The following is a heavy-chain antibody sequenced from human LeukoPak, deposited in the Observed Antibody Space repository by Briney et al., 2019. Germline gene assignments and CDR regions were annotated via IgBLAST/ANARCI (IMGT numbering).Heavy chain of an antibody. CDR3: ALLVYSSSWNNF. Sequence: PSETLSLTGTVSRGSINIHYWSWMRQPPGKGPEWIGYIYYSGTTSYNPSLKSRVTISADTSKNQFSLNLTSVITADTGVYYCALLVYSSSWNNFWGQGTLVTVSS. J-gene: IGHJ4*02. V-gene: IGHV4-59*11. CDR1: RGSINIHY. CDR2: IYYSGTT. D-gene: IGHD2-2*01.